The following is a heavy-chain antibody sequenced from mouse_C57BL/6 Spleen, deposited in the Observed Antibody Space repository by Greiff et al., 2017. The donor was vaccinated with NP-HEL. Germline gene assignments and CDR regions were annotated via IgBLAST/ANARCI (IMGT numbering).Heavy chain of an antibody. CDR1: GYTFTEYT. V-gene: IGHV1-62-2*01. CDR2: FYPGSGSI. Sequence: QVQLQQSGAELVKPGASVKLSCKASGYTFTEYTIHWVKQRSGQGLEWIGWFYPGSGSIRYNEKFKDKATLTADKSSSTVYMELSRLTSEDSAVYFCARHEVGGDYDGHWYFDVWGTGTTVTVSS. D-gene: IGHD2-4*01. J-gene: IGHJ1*03. CDR3: ARHEVGGDYDGHWYFDV.